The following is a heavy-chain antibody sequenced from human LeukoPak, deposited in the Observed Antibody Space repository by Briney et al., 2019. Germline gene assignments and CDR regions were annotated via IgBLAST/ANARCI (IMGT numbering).Heavy chain of an antibody. D-gene: IGHD3-22*01. CDR2: IRYDGSNK. J-gene: IGHJ2*01. Sequence: GGSLRLSCAASGFTFSSYGMHWVHQAPGKGLEWVAFIRYDGSNKYYADSVKGRFTISRDNSKNTLYLQMNSLRAEDTAVYYCARGVVVILLSGWYFDLWGRGTLVTVSS. CDR3: ARGVVVILLSGWYFDL. V-gene: IGHV3-30*02. CDR1: GFTFSSYG.